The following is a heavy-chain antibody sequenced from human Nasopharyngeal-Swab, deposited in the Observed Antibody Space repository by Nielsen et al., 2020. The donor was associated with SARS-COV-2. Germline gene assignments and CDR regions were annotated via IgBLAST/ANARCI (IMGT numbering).Heavy chain of an antibody. J-gene: IGHJ4*02. CDR3: ARDRPYDSREDDY. V-gene: IGHV3-33*08. CDR2: IWYDGSNK. Sequence: GESLKISCAASGFTFSSYGVHWVRQAPGKGLEWVAVIWYDGSNKYYADSVKGRFTISRDNSKNTLYLQMNSLRAEDTAVYYCARDRPYDSREDDYWGQGTLVTVSS. D-gene: IGHD3-22*01. CDR1: GFTFSSYG.